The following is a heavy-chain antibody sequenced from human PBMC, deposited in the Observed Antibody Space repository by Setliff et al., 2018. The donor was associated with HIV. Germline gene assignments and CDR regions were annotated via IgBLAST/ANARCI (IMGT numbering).Heavy chain of an antibody. J-gene: IGHJ3*02. CDR3: ARDYYNFQDM. V-gene: IGHV4-4*07. Sequence: NPSETLSLTCLVSGDSMIPHYWSWVRQPAGRGLEWIGRIYTSGSTNYNPSLKSRVTFSVATSKNQFSLKLSPVTAADSAVYYCARDYYNFQDMWGQGTMVTVSS. D-gene: IGHD3-3*01. CDR1: GDSMIPHY. CDR2: IYTSGST.